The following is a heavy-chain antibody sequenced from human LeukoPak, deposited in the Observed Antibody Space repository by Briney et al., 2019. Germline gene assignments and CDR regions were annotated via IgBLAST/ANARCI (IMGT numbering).Heavy chain of an antibody. J-gene: IGHJ1*01. CDR3: ARSPRVTTGPAEYFQH. CDR1: GYTFTSYG. Sequence: SVKVSCKASGYTFTSYGISWVRQAPGQGLEWMGGIIPIFGTANYAQKFQGRVTITTDESTSTAYMELSSLRSEDTAVYYCARSPRVTTGPAEYFQHWGQGTLVTVSS. V-gene: IGHV1-69*05. CDR2: IIPIFGTA. D-gene: IGHD4-17*01.